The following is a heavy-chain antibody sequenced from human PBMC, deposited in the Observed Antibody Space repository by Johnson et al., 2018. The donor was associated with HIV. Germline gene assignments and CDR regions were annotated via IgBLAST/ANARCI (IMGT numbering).Heavy chain of an antibody. CDR2: ISSSGSTI. D-gene: IGHD3-22*01. CDR3: AKDTGAYYDTFLAFDI. V-gene: IGHV3-11*01. CDR1: GFTFSDYY. J-gene: IGHJ3*02. Sequence: VQLVESGGGLVKPGGSLRLSCAASGFTFSDYYMNWIRQAPGKGLEWVSYISSSGSTIYYADSVKGRFTISRDNAKNSLYLQMNSLRDEDTAVYYCAKDTGAYYDTFLAFDIWGQGTMVTVSS.